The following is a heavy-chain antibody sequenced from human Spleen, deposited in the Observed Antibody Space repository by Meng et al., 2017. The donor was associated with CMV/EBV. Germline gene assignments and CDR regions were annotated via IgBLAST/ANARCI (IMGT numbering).Heavy chain of an antibody. CDR1: GFTFSSFR. Sequence: GGSLRLSCAASGFTFSSFRMSWVRQASGKGLEWVGHIRTKANNYATAYAASVKGRFTISRDDSKNTAYLQMNSLKTEDTAVYYCTSRTYYYDSYASYHWFDPWGQGTLVTVSS. J-gene: IGHJ5*02. CDR2: IRTKANNYAT. CDR3: TSRTYYYDSYASYHWFDP. D-gene: IGHD3-22*01. V-gene: IGHV3-73*01.